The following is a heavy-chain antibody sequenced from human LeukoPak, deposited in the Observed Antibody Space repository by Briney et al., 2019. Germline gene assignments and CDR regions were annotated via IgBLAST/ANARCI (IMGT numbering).Heavy chain of an antibody. J-gene: IGHJ4*02. CDR2: INPNSGGT. CDR3: ARGGSSWYEGYSYGLYYFDY. CDR1: GYTFTGYY. V-gene: IGHV1-2*04. D-gene: IGHD6-13*01. Sequence: GASVKVSCKASGYTFTGYYMHWVRQAPGQGLEWMGWINPNSGGTNYAQKFQGWVTTTRDTSISTAYMELSRLRSDDTAVYYCARGGSSWYEGYSYGLYYFDYWGQGTLVTVSS.